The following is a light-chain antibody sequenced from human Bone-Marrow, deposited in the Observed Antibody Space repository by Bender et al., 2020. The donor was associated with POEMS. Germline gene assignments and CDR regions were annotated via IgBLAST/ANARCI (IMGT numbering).Light chain of an antibody. CDR2: DVN. CDR3: SSWDDSLSGWV. CDR1: SSDVGTYNL. Sequence: QSALTQPASVSGSPGQSITISCTGTSSDVGTYNLVSWYQQYPGKAPKLMIYDVNKRPSGVPARFSGSKSGTSASLAISDIQSEDEGDYYCSSWDDSLSGWVFGGGTKLTVL. V-gene: IGLV2-23*02. J-gene: IGLJ3*02.